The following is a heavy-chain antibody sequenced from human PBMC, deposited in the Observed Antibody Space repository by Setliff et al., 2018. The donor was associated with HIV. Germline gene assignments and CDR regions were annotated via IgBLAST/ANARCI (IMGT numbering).Heavy chain of an antibody. Sequence: SETLSLTCTVSGGSIRSSSHYWGWIRQPPGKGLEWIGSLYYSGSTYNNPSLKSRLTISVDTSKNQFSLKLSSVTAADTAVYYCAREGDIGVVRGVIYFGYWGQGTLVTVSS. CDR2: LYYSGST. V-gene: IGHV4-39*07. CDR3: AREGDIGVVRGVIYFGY. J-gene: IGHJ4*02. CDR1: GGSIRSSSHY. D-gene: IGHD3-10*01.